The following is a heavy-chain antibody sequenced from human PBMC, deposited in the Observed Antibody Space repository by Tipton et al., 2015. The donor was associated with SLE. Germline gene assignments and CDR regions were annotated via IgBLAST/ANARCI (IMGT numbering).Heavy chain of an antibody. CDR2: IYYSGST. J-gene: IGHJ4*02. CDR1: GGPISSSSYY. V-gene: IGHV4-39*07. Sequence: TLSLTCTVSGGPISSSSYYWGWIRQPPGKGLEWIGSIYYSGSTYYNPSLKSRVTISVDTSKNQLSLKLSSVTAADTAVYYCARVGDEAAAALGYWGQGTLVTVSS. CDR3: ARVGDEAAAALGY. D-gene: IGHD6-13*01.